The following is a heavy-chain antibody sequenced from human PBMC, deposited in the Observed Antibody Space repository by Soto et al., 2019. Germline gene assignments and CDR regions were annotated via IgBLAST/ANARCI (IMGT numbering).Heavy chain of an antibody. CDR3: ARVIWDYDILTGSRGHMDV. D-gene: IGHD3-9*01. J-gene: IGHJ6*03. CDR2: IYYSGST. V-gene: IGHV4-39*01. Sequence: SETLSLTCTVSGGSISSSSYYWGWIRQPPGKGLEWIGSIYYSGSTYYNPSLKSRVTISVDTSKNQFSLKLSSVIAADTAVYYCARVIWDYDILTGSRGHMDVWGKGTTVTVSS. CDR1: GGSISSSSYY.